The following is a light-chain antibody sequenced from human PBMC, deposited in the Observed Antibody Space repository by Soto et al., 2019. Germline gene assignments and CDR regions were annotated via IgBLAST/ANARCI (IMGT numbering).Light chain of an antibody. CDR1: SGSIASNY. CDR3: QSYDDNNVV. J-gene: IGLJ2*01. V-gene: IGLV6-57*02. CDR2: EDN. Sequence: NFMLTQPHCVSESPGKTVTISCTASSGSIASNYVQWYQQRPGSAPTTVIYEDNQRPSGVPDRFSGSIDSSSNSASLTISGLKTEDEADYFCQSYDDNNVVFGGGTKLTVL.